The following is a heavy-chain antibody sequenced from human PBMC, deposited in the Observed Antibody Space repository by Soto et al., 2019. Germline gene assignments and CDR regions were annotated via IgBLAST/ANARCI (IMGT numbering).Heavy chain of an antibody. CDR3: ARVLVPATTYYDILTGYYGTWVFDY. V-gene: IGHV3-7*01. D-gene: IGHD3-9*01. CDR1: GFTFSSYW. J-gene: IGHJ4*02. Sequence: GGSLRLSCAASGFTFSSYWMSWVRQAPGKGLEWVANIKQDGSEKYYVDSVKGRFTISRDNAKNSLYLQMNSLRAEDTAVYYCARVLVPATTYYDILTGYYGTWVFDYWGQGTLVTVSS. CDR2: IKQDGSEK.